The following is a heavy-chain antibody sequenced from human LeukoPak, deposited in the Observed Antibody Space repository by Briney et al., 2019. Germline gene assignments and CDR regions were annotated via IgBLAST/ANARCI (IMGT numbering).Heavy chain of an antibody. Sequence: SGGSLRLSCAASGFTFSSFGMYWVRQAPGKGLDWVAVILYDEKYYADSVKGRFTISRDNSKNTLYLQMDSLRAEDTAVYYCARYCSGGCYSGVDYWGQGTLVTVPS. D-gene: IGHD2-15*01. CDR1: GFTFSSFG. CDR2: ILYDEK. J-gene: IGHJ4*02. CDR3: ARYCSGGCYSGVDY. V-gene: IGHV3-33*05.